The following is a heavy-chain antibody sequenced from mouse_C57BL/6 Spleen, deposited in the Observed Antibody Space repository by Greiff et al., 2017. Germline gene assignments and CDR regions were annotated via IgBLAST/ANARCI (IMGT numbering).Heavy chain of an antibody. CDR2: IDPEDGDP. J-gene: IGHJ2*01. CDR3: ARGYYGSSLYYFDY. Sequence: VQLKQSGAELVRPGASVKLSCTASGFNIKDYYMHWVKQRPEQGLEWIGRIDPEDGDPEYAPKFQGKATMTADTSSSTAYMQLSSLTSEDSAVYYCARGYYGSSLYYFDYWGQGTTLTVSS. V-gene: IGHV14-1*01. CDR1: GFNIKDYY. D-gene: IGHD1-1*01.